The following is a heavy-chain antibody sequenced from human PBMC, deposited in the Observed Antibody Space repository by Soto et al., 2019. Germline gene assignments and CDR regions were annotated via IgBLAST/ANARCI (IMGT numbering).Heavy chain of an antibody. CDR2: ISGSGGST. CDR3: AKDPGLGNYYFDY. CDR1: GFTFSSYA. D-gene: IGHD1-1*01. J-gene: IGHJ4*02. Sequence: GGSLRLSCAASGFTFSSYAMSWVRQAPGKGLEWVSAISGSGGSTYYADSVKGRFAISRDNSKNTLYLQMNSLRAEDTAVYYCAKDPGLGNYYFDYWGQGTLVTVSS. V-gene: IGHV3-23*01.